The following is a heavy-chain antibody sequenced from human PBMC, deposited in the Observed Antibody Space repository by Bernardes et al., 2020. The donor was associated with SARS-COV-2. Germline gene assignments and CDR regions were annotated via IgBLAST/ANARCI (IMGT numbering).Heavy chain of an antibody. J-gene: IGHJ6*02. CDR3: ARVALLGPAAISYYYGMDV. D-gene: IGHD2-2*01. V-gene: IGHV5-51*01. Sequence: GESLKISCKGSGYSFTSYCSGWVRQMPGKGLECMGLIYPGDSDIRYSPSFQGQVTISADKSISTAYLQWSSLKASDTAMYYCARVALLGPAAISYYYGMDVWGQGTTVTVSS. CDR1: GYSFTSYC. CDR2: IYPGDSDI.